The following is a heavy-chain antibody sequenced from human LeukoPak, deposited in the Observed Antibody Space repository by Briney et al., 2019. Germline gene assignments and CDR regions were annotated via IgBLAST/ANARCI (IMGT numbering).Heavy chain of an antibody. D-gene: IGHD2-8*01. CDR2: ISSSGSTI. CDR3: ARASGVSVPAGY. V-gene: IGHV3-48*03. Sequence: GGSLRLSCVASGFTFSGYEINWVRQAPGKGLEWISHISSSGSTIYYADFLRGRFTISRDNAKNSVYLQMNSLRAEDTAVYYCARASGVSVPAGYWGQGTLVTVSS. CDR1: GFTFSGYE. J-gene: IGHJ4*02.